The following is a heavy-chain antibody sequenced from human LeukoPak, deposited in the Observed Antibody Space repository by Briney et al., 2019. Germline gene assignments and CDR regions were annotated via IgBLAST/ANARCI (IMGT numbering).Heavy chain of an antibody. V-gene: IGHV3-48*01. CDR2: ISSSSSTI. J-gene: IGHJ4*02. D-gene: IGHD3-22*01. CDR1: GFTFSSYS. Sequence: PGGSLRLSCAASGFTFSSYSMNWVRQAPGKGLEWVSYISSSSSTIYYADSVKGRFTISRDNAKNSLYLQMNSLRAEDTAVYYCARGPRFGIRMIVVVTKGHFDYWGQGTLVTVSS. CDR3: ARGPRFGIRMIVVVTKGHFDY.